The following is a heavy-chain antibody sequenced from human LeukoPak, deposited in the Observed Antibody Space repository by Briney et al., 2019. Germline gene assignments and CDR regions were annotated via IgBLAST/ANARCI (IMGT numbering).Heavy chain of an antibody. Sequence: SETLSLTCTVSGGSISSSSYYWGWIRQPPGKGLEWIGSIYYSGSTYYNPSLKSRVTISVDTSKNQFSLKLSSVTAADTAVYYCASPRRQQLAYYYYYYMDVWGKGTTVTVSS. CDR2: IYYSGST. V-gene: IGHV4-39*01. CDR3: ASPRRQQLAYYYYYYMDV. CDR1: GGSISSSSYY. D-gene: IGHD6-13*01. J-gene: IGHJ6*03.